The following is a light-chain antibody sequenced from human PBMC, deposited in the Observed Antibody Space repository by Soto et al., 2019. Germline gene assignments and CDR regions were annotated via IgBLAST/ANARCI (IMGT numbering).Light chain of an antibody. J-gene: IGKJ1*01. CDR3: HQYNNWIPWT. CDR2: GAS. Sequence: EIVHKHSPATLSVSTGEKATLSCRDSQSVSSKLAWYQQTPGQAPRLLIYGASIRATGIDARFSGSGSGTECTLTIRSLQSEYCAVYYCHQYNNWIPWTFGEGTTGEI. V-gene: IGKV3-15*01. CDR1: QSVSSK.